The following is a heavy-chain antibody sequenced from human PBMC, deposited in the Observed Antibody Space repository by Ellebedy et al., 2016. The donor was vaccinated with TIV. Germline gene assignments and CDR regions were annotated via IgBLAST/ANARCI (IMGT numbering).Heavy chain of an antibody. CDR1: GGSFSSFA. J-gene: IGHJ4*02. CDR2: IIPVLRSP. V-gene: IGHV1-69*10. Sequence: AASVKVSCKASGGSFSSFATNWARQAPGHGLEWMGRIIPVLRSPNYAQKFQGRVTITADKTTSTVYMELSSLRSEDTAVYYCARDLTIGAQSFMADWGRGTLVTVSS. CDR3: ARDLTIGAQSFMAD. D-gene: IGHD3-3*01.